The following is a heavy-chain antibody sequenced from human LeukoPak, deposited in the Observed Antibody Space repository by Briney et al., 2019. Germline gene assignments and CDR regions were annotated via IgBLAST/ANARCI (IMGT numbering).Heavy chain of an antibody. CDR3: ARDWVVGATSGYYYYYGMDV. V-gene: IGHV3-21*01. J-gene: IGHJ6*02. D-gene: IGHD1-26*01. CDR1: GFTFSSYS. CDR2: ISSSSSYI. Sequence: GGSLRLSCAASGFTFSSYSMNWVRQAPGKGLEWVSSISSSSSYIYYADSVKGRFTISRDNAKNSLYLQMNSLRAEDTAVYYCARDWVVGATSGYYYYYGMDVWGQGTTVTASS.